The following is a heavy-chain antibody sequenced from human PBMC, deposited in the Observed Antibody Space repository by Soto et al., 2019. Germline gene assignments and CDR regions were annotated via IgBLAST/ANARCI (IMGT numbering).Heavy chain of an antibody. CDR3: ATSSSIAARPQEDY. V-gene: IGHV1-69*13. CDR2: IIPIFGTA. J-gene: IGHJ4*02. D-gene: IGHD6-6*01. Sequence: ASVKVSCKASGGTFSSYAISWVRQAPGQGLEWMGGIIPIFGTANYAQKFQGRVTITADESTSTAYMELSSLRSEDTAVYYCATSSSIAARPQEDYWGQGTLVTVSP. CDR1: GGTFSSYA.